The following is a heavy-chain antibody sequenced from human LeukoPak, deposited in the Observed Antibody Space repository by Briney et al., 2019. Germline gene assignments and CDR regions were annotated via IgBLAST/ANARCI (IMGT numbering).Heavy chain of an antibody. D-gene: IGHD1-1*01. CDR1: GYTFTSSG. CDR2: IDAYNGNT. J-gene: IGHJ6*03. CDR3: ARAGSYYYMDV. Sequence: ASVKVSCKASGYTFTSSGISWVRQAPGQGLAGMGGIDAYNGNTNYAQKLQGRVTMTTDTSTTTAYMELRSLRLDDTAVYYCARAGSYYYMDVWGKGTTVTVSS. V-gene: IGHV1-18*01.